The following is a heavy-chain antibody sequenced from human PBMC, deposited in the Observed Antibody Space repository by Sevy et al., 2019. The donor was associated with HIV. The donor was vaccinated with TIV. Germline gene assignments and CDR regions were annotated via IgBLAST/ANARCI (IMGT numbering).Heavy chain of an antibody. D-gene: IGHD1-26*01. V-gene: IGHV3-21*01. CDR2: ISGSSNYI. CDR3: ARDGKAWDLLNY. Sequence: GGSLRISCAGFGFTFSTYSMNWVRQAPGTGLEWISFISGSSNYIYYADSVKGRFTISRDNVKDSLYLQMNSLRVEDTAVYFCARDGKAWDLLNYWGQRTLVTVSS. CDR1: GFTFSTYS. J-gene: IGHJ4*02.